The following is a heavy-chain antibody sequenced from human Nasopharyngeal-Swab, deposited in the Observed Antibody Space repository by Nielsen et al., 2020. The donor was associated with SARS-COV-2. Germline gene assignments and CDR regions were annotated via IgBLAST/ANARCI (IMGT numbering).Heavy chain of an antibody. CDR1: GFTYDDYA. D-gene: IGHD4-11*01. Sequence: SLKISCVASGFTYDDYAMHWVRQAPGKGLEWASGITWNSGVGYTDSVKGRFTISRDNARNSLYLQMNSLRTEDTALYYCTKGRADYSNPSFDNWGQGTLVTVSS. V-gene: IGHV3-9*01. J-gene: IGHJ4*02. CDR3: TKGRADYSNPSFDN. CDR2: ITWNSGV.